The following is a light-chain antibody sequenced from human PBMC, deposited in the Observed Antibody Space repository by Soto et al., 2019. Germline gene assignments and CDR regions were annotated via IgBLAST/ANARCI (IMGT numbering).Light chain of an antibody. CDR3: QQLNFYPRT. J-gene: IGKJ3*01. CDR2: AAS. Sequence: IQLTQSPSSLSASVGDRVTITCRANQDINSYLAWYQQKPGTAPKLLIYAASTLQSGVPSRFSGRGSGTEFTLTISSLQPEDFATYYCQQLNFYPRTFGPGTKVSFK. CDR1: QDINSY. V-gene: IGKV1-9*01.